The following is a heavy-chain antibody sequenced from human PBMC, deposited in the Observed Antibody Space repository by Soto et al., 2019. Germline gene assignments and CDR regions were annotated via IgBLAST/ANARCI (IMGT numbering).Heavy chain of an antibody. V-gene: IGHV4-59*01. CDR2: ISDRGST. CDR3: ARDRGTARAYWFDH. Sequence: QVELQQSGPGLVKPSETLSLTCTVFGGSIDDYYWRWIRQSPGKGLEWIGHISDRGSTDYNPSLTRQVPISVHRSKKQFSLKVTSVTAADTSVYYCARDRGTARAYWFDHWGQGTLVTLSS. D-gene: IGHD1-26*01. J-gene: IGHJ5*02. CDR1: GGSIDDYY.